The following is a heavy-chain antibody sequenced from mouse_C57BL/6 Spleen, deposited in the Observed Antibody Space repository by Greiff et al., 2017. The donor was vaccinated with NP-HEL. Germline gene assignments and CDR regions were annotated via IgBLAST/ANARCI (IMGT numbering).Heavy chain of an antibody. CDR3: ARGDYYSSNYGYFDY. CDR1: GYSFTGYY. Sequence: VQLQQSGPELVKPGASVKISCKASGYSFTGYYMHWVKQSSEKSLEWIGEINPSTGGTSYNQKFKGKATLTVDKSSSTAYMQLKSLTSEDSAVYYCARGDYYSSNYGYFDYWGQGTTLTVSS. J-gene: IGHJ2*01. D-gene: IGHD1-1*01. V-gene: IGHV1-43*01. CDR2: INPSTGGT.